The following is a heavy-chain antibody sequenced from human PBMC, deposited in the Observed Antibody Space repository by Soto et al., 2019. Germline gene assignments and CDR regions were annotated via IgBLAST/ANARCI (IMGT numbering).Heavy chain of an antibody. Sequence: GGSLRLSCAASGFTVSSNYMYWVRQAPGKGLEWVSVIYSGGSTYYADSVKGRFTISRDNSKNTLYLQMDSLRAEDTAVYYCARDIHKWNDPAVERVPQDSWGQGTLVTVSS. V-gene: IGHV3-53*01. J-gene: IGHJ4*02. CDR3: ARDIHKWNDPAVERVPQDS. CDR1: GFTVSSNY. CDR2: IYSGGST. D-gene: IGHD1-20*01.